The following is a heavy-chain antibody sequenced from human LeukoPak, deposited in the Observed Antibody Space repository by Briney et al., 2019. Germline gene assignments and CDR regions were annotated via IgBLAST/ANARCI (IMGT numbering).Heavy chain of an antibody. V-gene: IGHV5-51*01. CDR2: IYLDDSDT. CDR1: GYKFNAYW. D-gene: IGHD3-22*01. J-gene: IGHJ3*01. Sequence: GGSLKISCKGSGYKFNAYWIAWVRQMPGKGLEWMGIIYLDDSDTRYSPSFQGQVTISADKYVSIAYLQWTSLKASDTAMYYCARPNITSYYDSRGYDAFDVWGQGTMVIVSS. CDR3: ARPNITSYYDSRGYDAFDV.